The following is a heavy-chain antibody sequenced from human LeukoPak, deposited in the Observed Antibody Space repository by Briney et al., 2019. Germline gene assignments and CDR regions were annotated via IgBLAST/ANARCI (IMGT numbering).Heavy chain of an antibody. D-gene: IGHD3-22*01. CDR2: IYSGGST. J-gene: IGHJ2*01. Sequence: GGSLRLSCAASGLTFSSHYMSWVRQAPGKGLEWVSVIYSGGSTYYSDSVKGRFAISRDNSQNTLYLQMNSLRAEDTAVYYCARGSHYDSSGFTLFDLWGRGTLVTVSS. V-gene: IGHV3-66*01. CDR3: ARGSHYDSSGFTLFDL. CDR1: GLTFSSHY.